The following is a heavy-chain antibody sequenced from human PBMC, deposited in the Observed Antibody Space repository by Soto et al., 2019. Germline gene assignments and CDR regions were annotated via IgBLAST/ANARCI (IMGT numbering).Heavy chain of an antibody. D-gene: IGHD3-3*01. CDR3: ARIIRHKLWSGYYADAFDI. J-gene: IGHJ3*02. V-gene: IGHV2-70*11. Sequence: SGPTLVKPTQTLTLTCTFSGFSLSTSGMCVSWIRQPPGKALEWLACIDWDDDKYYSTSLKTRLTISKDTSKNQVVLTMTNMDPVDTATYYCARIIRHKLWSGYYADAFDIWGQGTMVTVSS. CDR2: IDWDDDK. CDR1: GFSLSTSGMC.